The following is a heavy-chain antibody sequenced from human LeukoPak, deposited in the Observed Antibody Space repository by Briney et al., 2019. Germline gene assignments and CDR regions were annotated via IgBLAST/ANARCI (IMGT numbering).Heavy chain of an antibody. CDR1: GFTFSSYW. V-gene: IGHV3-7*01. D-gene: IGHD5-18*01. CDR3: ARDLSWTAMDY. J-gene: IGHJ4*02. CDR2: IKQDGSEK. Sequence: GESLRLSCAASGFTFSSYWMAWVRQAPGKGLEWVANIKQDGSEKYYVESVKGRLTISRDNAKNSLYLQMNRLRAEDTAVYYCARDLSWTAMDYWGQGTLVTVSS.